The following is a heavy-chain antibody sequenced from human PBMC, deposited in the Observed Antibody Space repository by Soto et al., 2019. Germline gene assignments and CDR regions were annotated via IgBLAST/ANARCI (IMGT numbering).Heavy chain of an antibody. CDR1: GFTFSSYW. V-gene: IGHV3-74*01. CDR3: ARFPFRLGPAFDI. J-gene: IGHJ3*02. D-gene: IGHD3-3*02. Sequence: GSLRLSCAASGFTFSSYWMHWVRQAPGKGLVWVSRINSDGSSTSYADSVKGRFTISRDNAKNTLYLQMNSLRAEDTAVYYCARFPFRLGPAFDIWGQGTMVTVSS. CDR2: INSDGSST.